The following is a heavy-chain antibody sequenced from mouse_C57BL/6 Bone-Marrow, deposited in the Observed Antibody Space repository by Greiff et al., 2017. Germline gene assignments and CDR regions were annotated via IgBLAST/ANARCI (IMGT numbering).Heavy chain of an antibody. CDR2: IWRGGST. D-gene: IGHD2-2*01. CDR3: STMVTTGPYAMDY. J-gene: IGHJ4*01. CDR1: GFSLTSYG. Sequence: QVQLKQSGPGLVQPSQSLSITCTVSGFSLTSYGVNWVRQSPGKGLEWLGVIWRGGSTDYNAAFMSRLSITKDNSKSQVFFKMNSLQADDTSIYYCSTMVTTGPYAMDYWGQGTSVTVSS. V-gene: IGHV2-5*01.